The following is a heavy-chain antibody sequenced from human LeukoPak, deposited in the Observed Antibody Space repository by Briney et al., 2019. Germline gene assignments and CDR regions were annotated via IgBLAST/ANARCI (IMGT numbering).Heavy chain of an antibody. V-gene: IGHV1-69*04. D-gene: IGHD3-22*01. CDR2: IIPILGIA. CDR1: GGTFSSYA. J-gene: IGHJ6*02. Sequence: SVKVSCKASGGTFSSYAISWVRQAPGQGLEWMGRIIPILGIANYAQKFQGRVTITADKSTSTASLELSSLRSEDTAVYYCARAGGITMIVVATNRDPNYYYYGMDVWGQGTTVTVSS. CDR3: ARAGGITMIVVATNRDPNYYYYGMDV.